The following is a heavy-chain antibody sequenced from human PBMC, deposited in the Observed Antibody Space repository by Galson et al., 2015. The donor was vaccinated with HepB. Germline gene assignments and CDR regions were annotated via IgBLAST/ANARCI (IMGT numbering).Heavy chain of an antibody. CDR1: RFTFSDFA. CDR2: ISFDGSHK. J-gene: IGHJ6*02. V-gene: IGHV3-30*04. Sequence: SLRLSCAASRFTFSDFAMHWVRQAPGKGLEWVAFISFDGSHKYYADSVKGRFTISRENSKNTVYLQMNRLKIEDTGVYYCARDFLKEVAGEGTLNYGMDVWGQGTTVTVSS. D-gene: IGHD1-1*01. CDR3: ARDFLKEVAGEGTLNYGMDV.